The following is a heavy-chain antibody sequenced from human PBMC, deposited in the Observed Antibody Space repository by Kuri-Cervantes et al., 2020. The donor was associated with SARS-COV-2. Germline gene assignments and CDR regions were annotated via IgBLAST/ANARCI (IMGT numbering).Heavy chain of an antibody. J-gene: IGHJ3*02. CDR3: AWELLWPDAFDI. V-gene: IGHV3-30*02. D-gene: IGHD1-26*01. CDR2: IRYDGSNK. Sequence: GESLKISCAASGFTFSSYGMHWVRQAPGKGLEWVAFIRYDGSNKYYADSVKGRFTISRDNSKNTLYLQMNSLRAEDTAVYYCAWELLWPDAFDIRGQGTMVTVSS. CDR1: GFTFSSYG.